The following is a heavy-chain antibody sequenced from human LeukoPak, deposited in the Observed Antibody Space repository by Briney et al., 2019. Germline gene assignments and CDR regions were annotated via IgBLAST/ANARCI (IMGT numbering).Heavy chain of an antibody. CDR2: IYTSGST. Sequence: PSETLSLTCTVSGGSISSGSYYWSWIRQPAGKGLEWIGRIYTSGSTNYNPSLKSRVTISVDTSKNQISLKLSSVTAADTAVYYCARVEGTGPFDYWGQGTLVTVSS. J-gene: IGHJ4*02. CDR3: ARVEGTGPFDY. V-gene: IGHV4-61*02. CDR1: GGSISSGSYY. D-gene: IGHD1-1*01.